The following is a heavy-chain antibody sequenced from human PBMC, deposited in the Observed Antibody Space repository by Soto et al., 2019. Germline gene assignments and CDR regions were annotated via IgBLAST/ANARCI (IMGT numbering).Heavy chain of an antibody. CDR2: FDPEDGET. V-gene: IGHV1-24*01. CDR3: AREYYGDYHPLDY. Sequence: ASVKVSCKVSGYTLTELSMHWVRQAPGKGLEWMGGFDPEDGETIYAQKFQGRVTMTADTSTDTAYMELSSLRSEDTAVYYCAREYYGDYHPLDYWGQGTLVPVSS. J-gene: IGHJ4*02. CDR1: GYTLTELS. D-gene: IGHD4-17*01.